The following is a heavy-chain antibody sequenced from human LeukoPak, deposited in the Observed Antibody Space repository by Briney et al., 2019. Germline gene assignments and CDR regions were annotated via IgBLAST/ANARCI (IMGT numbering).Heavy chain of an antibody. D-gene: IGHD4-11*01. CDR2: INHSVST. CDR3: ARVARWIYSNYGVWFDP. J-gene: IGHJ5*02. V-gene: IGHV4-34*01. CDR1: GGSFSGYS. Sequence: SSETLSLTCAVYGGSFSGYSWSWIRQPPGKGLEWIGEINHSVSTNYNPSLKSRVTIPVDTSKNQFSLKLTSVTAADTAVYYCARVARWIYSNYGVWFDPWGQGTLVTVSS.